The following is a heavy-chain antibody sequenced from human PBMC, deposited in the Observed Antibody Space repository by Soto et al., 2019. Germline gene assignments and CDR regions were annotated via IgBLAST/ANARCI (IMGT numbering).Heavy chain of an antibody. Sequence: GGSLRLSCAASGLTLSDYFMTWIRQAPGKGLEWVSYNSAYGTTMYYADSVKGRFTISRDNAKNTLYLQMNSLRADDTAVYYCARGRYSNDYWGQGTLVTVSS. CDR1: GLTLSDYF. CDR2: NSAYGTTM. D-gene: IGHD4-4*01. V-gene: IGHV3-11*01. CDR3: ARGRYSNDY. J-gene: IGHJ4*02.